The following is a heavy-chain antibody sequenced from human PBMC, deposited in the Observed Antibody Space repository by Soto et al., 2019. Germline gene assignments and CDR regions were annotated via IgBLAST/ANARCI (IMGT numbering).Heavy chain of an antibody. CDR3: ARGGGVGVAGSAAFDM. CDR2: INPATGAA. Sequence: QLHLVQSGAVVKKPGASVTVSCSASGYPVTAYYMHWVRQATGRGLEWMGGINPATGAAKYTQTFPGRVPMTRDTSTSKVFMEPSGLNSGDTAVFYCARGGGVGVAGSAAFDMWGQGTVVTVSS. D-gene: IGHD3-3*01. CDR1: GYPVTAYY. V-gene: IGHV1-2*02. J-gene: IGHJ3*02.